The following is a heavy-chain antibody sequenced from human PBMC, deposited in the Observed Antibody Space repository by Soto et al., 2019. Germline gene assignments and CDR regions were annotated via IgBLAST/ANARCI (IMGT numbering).Heavy chain of an antibody. J-gene: IGHJ4*02. CDR1: TFIFTNYA. D-gene: IGHD6-13*01. Sequence: EVQLLESGGGLVQPGGSLRLSCAASTFIFTNYAMSWVRQAPGEGLEWVSAISGSGGTTYYAESVKGRFSISRDNSKNTLYLQLNRLRVEDTAIYYCATISDRGIAAALDFWGQGTLVTVSS. V-gene: IGHV3-23*01. CDR3: ATISDRGIAAALDF. CDR2: ISGSGGTT.